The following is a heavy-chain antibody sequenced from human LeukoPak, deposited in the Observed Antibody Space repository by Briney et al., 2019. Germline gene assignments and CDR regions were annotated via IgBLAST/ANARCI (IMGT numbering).Heavy chain of an antibody. CDR3: ASIVLLWFGESSLAAGNVDMDV. J-gene: IGHJ6*03. V-gene: IGHV3-30*03. CDR1: GFTFSKYD. Sequence: GGSLRLSCAASGFTFSKYDMHWVRQAPGKGLEWVAVISYDGSNKYYVDFVKGRFTISRDNSKNTLYLQMNSLRHEDTALYYCASIVLLWFGESSLAAGNVDMDVWGKGTTVTVSS. CDR2: ISYDGSNK. D-gene: IGHD3-10*01.